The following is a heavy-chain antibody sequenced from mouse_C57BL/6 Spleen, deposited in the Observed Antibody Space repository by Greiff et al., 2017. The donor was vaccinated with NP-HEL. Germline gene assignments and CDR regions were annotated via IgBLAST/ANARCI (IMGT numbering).Heavy chain of an antibody. CDR2: INPNNGGT. J-gene: IGHJ4*01. Sequence: VQLQQSGPELVKPGASVKISCKASGYTFTDYYMNWVKQSHGKSLEWIGDINPNNGGTSYNQKFKGKATLTVDKSSSTAYMELRSLTSEDSAVYYCAYGSSSYYAMDYWGQGTSVTVSS. CDR1: GYTFTDYY. CDR3: AYGSSSYYAMDY. D-gene: IGHD1-1*01. V-gene: IGHV1-26*01.